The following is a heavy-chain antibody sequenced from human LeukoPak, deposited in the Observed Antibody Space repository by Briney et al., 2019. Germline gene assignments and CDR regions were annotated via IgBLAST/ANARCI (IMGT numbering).Heavy chain of an antibody. CDR2: IYYSGST. V-gene: IGHV4-59*01. CDR3: ARGSMATPNGWFDP. D-gene: IGHD5-24*01. CDR1: GGSISSYY. J-gene: IGHJ5*02. Sequence: SETLSLTCTVSGGSISSYYWSWIRQPPGKGLEWIGYIYYSGSTNYNPSLKSRVTISVDTSKNQFSLKLSSVTAADTAVYYCARGSMATPNGWFDPWGQGTLVTVSS.